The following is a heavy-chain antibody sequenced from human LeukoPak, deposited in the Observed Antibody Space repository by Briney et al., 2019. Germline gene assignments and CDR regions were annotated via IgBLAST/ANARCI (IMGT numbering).Heavy chain of an antibody. CDR1: GFTFDDYT. V-gene: IGHV3-9*01. Sequence: PGGSLRLSCAASGFTFDDYTMHWVRQAPGKGLEWVSGITWNSGSIGYADSVRGRFTISRDNAKNSLHLEMNSLRAEDTALYYCAKEDHFASWGQGTLVTVSS. CDR2: ITWNSGSI. J-gene: IGHJ4*02. CDR3: AKEDHFAS.